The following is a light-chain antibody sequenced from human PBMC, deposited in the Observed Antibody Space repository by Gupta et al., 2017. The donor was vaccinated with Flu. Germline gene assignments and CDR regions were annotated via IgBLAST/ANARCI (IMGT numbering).Light chain of an antibody. Sequence: QSVLTQPPSVSAAPGQMVTISCSGTSSNIGNKYVSWYQQFAGTAPKLLIDENHKRPSGIPDRFAGYKSGTSDTLDNNGLQTGDEADEDGVKWDTSHTEHVVLGGGTRLTVL. V-gene: IGLV1-51*02. J-gene: IGLJ2*01. CDR2: ENH. CDR1: SSNIGNKY. CDR3: VKWDTSHTEHVV.